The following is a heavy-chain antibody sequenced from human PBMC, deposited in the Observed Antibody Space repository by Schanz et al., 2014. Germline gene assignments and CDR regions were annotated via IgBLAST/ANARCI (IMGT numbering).Heavy chain of an antibody. Sequence: EVQLLESGGGLVQPGGSLRLSCAASGFTFSTYAMSWVRQAPGKGLEWLSYIDGKSTTVYYADSVKGRFTMSRDNSKNTLYLQMNSLRAEDTAVYYCARANYRRKINFDYWGRGTLVTVSS. V-gene: IGHV3-48*01. J-gene: IGHJ4*02. CDR1: GFTFSTYA. D-gene: IGHD3-10*01. CDR2: IDGKSTTV. CDR3: ARANYRRKINFDY.